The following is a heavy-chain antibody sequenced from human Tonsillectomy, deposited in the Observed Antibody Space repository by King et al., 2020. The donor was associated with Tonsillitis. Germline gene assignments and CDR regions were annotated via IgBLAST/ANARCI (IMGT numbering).Heavy chain of an antibody. Sequence: VQLVESGGGLVKPGGSLRLSCAASGFIFNDYYMSWIRQAPGKGLEWVSYISSSSSYTNYADSVKGRFTISRDNAKNSLYLQMNSLRAEDTAVYYCARAGTTSYYYYMDVWGKGTTVTVSS. CDR2: ISSSSSYT. CDR1: GFIFNDYY. CDR3: ARAGTTSYYYYMDV. V-gene: IGHV3-11*05. D-gene: IGHD2/OR15-2a*01. J-gene: IGHJ6*03.